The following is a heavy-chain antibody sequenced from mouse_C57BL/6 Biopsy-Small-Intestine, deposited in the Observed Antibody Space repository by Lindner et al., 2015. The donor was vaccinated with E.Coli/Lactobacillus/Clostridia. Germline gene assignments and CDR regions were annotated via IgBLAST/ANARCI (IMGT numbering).Heavy chain of an antibody. V-gene: IGHV1-20*01. CDR3: ARSFYDGYYRPAFDV. CDR1: DYSFTDYF. Sequence: VQLQESGPELVQPGASVKISCKASDYSFTDYFMNWVKQSHGKGLEWIGRINPYNGETVYNQKFKGKATLTVDKSSSTAHMELRSLTSEDSAVYFCARSFYDGYYRPAFDVWGAGTAVTVSS. D-gene: IGHD2-3*01. CDR2: INPYNGET. J-gene: IGHJ1*01.